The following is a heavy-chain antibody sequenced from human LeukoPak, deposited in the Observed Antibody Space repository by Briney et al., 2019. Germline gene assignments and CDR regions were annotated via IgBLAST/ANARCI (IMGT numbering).Heavy chain of an antibody. D-gene: IGHD4-17*01. CDR2: IKQVGSQK. Sequence: GGFLRLSCAASGFTFSSYWMSWVRQAPGKGLEWVATIKQVGSQKEYVDSVKGRFTISRDNAKNSPYLQMNSLRAEDTAVYYCARDPTVTNFHDAFDIWGQGTMVTVAS. V-gene: IGHV3-7*05. J-gene: IGHJ3*02. CDR3: ARDPTVTNFHDAFDI. CDR1: GFTFSSYW.